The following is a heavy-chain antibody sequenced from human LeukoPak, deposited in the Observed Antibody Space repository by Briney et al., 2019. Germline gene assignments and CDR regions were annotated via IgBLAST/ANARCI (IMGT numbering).Heavy chain of an antibody. J-gene: IGHJ3*02. D-gene: IGHD6-6*01. CDR2: ISGSGDTI. CDR3: SKDKGRITIAAPKDAFDI. CDR1: GFTFSRYE. V-gene: IGHV3-48*03. Sequence: PGGSLRLSCAASGFTFSRYEMNWVRQAPGKGLEWISYISGSGDTIYYADSVKGRFTISRDNAKNSLYLQMNSLRAEDTGIYYCSKDKGRITIAAPKDAFDIWGQGPMVTVSS.